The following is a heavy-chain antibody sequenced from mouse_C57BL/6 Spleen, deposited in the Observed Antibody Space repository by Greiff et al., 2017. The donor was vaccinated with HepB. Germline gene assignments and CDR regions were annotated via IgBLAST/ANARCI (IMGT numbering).Heavy chain of an antibody. V-gene: IGHV1-82*01. D-gene: IGHD1-1*01. CDR2: IYPGDGDT. CDR1: GYAFSSSW. CDR3: AVHPKIVADDFDY. Sequence: VQLQQSGPELVKPGASVKISCKASGYAFSSSWMNWVKQRPGKGLEWIGRIYPGDGDTNYNGKFKGKATLTADKSSSTAYMQLSSLTSEDSAVYFCAVHPKIVADDFDYWGQGTTLTVSS. J-gene: IGHJ2*01.